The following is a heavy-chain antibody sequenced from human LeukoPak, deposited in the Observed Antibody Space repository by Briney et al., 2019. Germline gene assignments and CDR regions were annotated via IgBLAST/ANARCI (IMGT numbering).Heavy chain of an antibody. Sequence: GASVKVSCKASGYTFTTYAISWVRLAPGQGLEWMGWISVYNGDAKYPQKFQGRVTMSTDTSTGTAYMELRSLRSDDTAVYYCARYAQDSNGWYYSDYWGQGTLVTVSS. CDR3: ARYAQDSNGWYYSDY. J-gene: IGHJ4*02. CDR1: GYTFTTYA. D-gene: IGHD6-19*01. V-gene: IGHV1-18*01. CDR2: ISVYNGDA.